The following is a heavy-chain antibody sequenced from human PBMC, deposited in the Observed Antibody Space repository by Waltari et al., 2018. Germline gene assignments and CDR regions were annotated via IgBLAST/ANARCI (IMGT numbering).Heavy chain of an antibody. V-gene: IGHV1-69*14. D-gene: IGHD6-19*01. CDR1: VGTFSSYA. J-gene: IGHJ3*02. CDR3: ASSSGFFDAFDI. CDR2: IIPIFGTA. Sequence: HVQLVHSRAAVRQPGSSVKVSCTASVGTFSSYAILLVRPAPGQGLEWMGRIIPIFGTANYAQKFQGRVTITADKSTSTAYMELSSLRSEDTAVYYCASSSGFFDAFDIWGQGTMVTVSS.